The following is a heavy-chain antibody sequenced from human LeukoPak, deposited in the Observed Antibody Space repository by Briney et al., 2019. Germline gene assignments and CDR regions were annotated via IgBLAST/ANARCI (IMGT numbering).Heavy chain of an antibody. CDR3: AKDIASGTPDGHIED. D-gene: IGHD5-24*01. CDR1: GFTFSSYG. Sequence: PGGSLRLSCAASGFTFSSYGMHWVRQAPGKGLEWVAFIRYDGSNKYYADSVKGRFTISRDNSKNTLYLQMNSLRAEDRAVYYCAKDIASGTPDGHIEDRGQGTPLTVAS. CDR2: IRYDGSNK. J-gene: IGHJ4*02. V-gene: IGHV3-30*02.